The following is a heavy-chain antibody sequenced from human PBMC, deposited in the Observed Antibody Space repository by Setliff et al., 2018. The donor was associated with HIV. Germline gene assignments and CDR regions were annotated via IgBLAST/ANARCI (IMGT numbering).Heavy chain of an antibody. J-gene: IGHJ6*03. CDR3: ARASDPSHRMPPTYHYYYMDV. Sequence: GESLKISCKGSRYSFTNYWVGWVRQMPAKGLEWMGLIWPDDSDTIYSPSFQGQVTMSADKSISTAYLQWNSLKAPDSAVYYCARASDPSHRMPPTYHYYYMDVWGKGTTVTVSS. D-gene: IGHD2-2*01. V-gene: IGHV5-51*01. CDR2: IWPDDSDT. CDR1: RYSFTNYW.